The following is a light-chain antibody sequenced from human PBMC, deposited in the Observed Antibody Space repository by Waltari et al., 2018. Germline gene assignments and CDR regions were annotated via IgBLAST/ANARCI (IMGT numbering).Light chain of an antibody. CDR3: QTGGHGTWV. V-gene: IGLV4-69*01. Sequence: QLVLTQSPSASASLGASVKLTCTLSSGHSSNIIAWHQQQPEKGPRYLMKVNSDGSHSKGDEIPDGFSGSSSGAERYLTISSLQSEDEADYCCQTGGHGTWVFGGGTKLTVL. J-gene: IGLJ3*02. CDR2: VNSDGSH. CDR1: SGHSSNI.